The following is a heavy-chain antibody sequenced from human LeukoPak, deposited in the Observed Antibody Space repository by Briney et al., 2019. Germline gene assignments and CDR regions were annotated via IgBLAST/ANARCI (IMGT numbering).Heavy chain of an antibody. V-gene: IGHV3-53*01. CDR3: ARGGDHPTFLFQYMDV. CDR2: IYSGGST. Sequence: GGSLRLSCAASGFTASSNYMSWVRQAPGKGLEWVSVIYSGGSTYYADSVKGRFTISRDNSKNTLYLQMNSLRAEDTAVYYCARGGDHPTFLFQYMDVWGKGTTVTVSS. J-gene: IGHJ6*03. CDR1: GFTASSNY. D-gene: IGHD3-16*01.